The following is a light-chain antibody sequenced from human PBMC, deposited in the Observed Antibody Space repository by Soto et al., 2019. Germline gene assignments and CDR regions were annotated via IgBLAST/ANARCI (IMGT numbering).Light chain of an antibody. CDR1: SSDVGGYNY. J-gene: IGLJ3*02. Sequence: QSVLTQPASVSGSPGQSITISCTGTSSDVGGYNYVSWYQQHPGKAPKLMIYDVSNRPSEVSNRFSGSKSDNTASLTISWLKDEDEADYYCSSYTTSSTLVFGGGTKLTVL. CDR2: DVS. CDR3: SSYTTSSTLV. V-gene: IGLV2-14*01.